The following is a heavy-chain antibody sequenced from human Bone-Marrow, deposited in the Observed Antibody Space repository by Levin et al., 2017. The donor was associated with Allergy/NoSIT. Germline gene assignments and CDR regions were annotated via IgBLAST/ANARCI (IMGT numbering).Heavy chain of an antibody. D-gene: IGHD3-9*01. CDR2: IYYSGST. CDR1: GGSISSYY. V-gene: IGHV4-59*08. CDR3: ARRTYYDILTGYYRGYWYFDL. Sequence: PGGSLRLSCTVSGGSISSYYWSWIRQPPGKGLEWIGYIYYSGSTNYNPSLKSRVTISVDTSKNQFSLKLSSVTAADTAVYYCARRTYYDILTGYYRGYWYFDLWGRGTLVTVSS. J-gene: IGHJ2*01.